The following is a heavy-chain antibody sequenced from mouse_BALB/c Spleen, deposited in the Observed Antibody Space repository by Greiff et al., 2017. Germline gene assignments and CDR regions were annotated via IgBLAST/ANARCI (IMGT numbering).Heavy chain of an antibody. J-gene: IGHJ4*01. CDR2: ISDGGSYT. CDR3: ARRYGNYGGNAMDD. CDR1: GFTFSDYY. Sequence: EVMLVESGGGLVKPGGSLKLSCAASGFTFSDYYMYWVRQTPEKRLEWVATISDGGSYTYYPDSVKGRFTISRDNAKNNLYLQMSSLKSEDTAMYYCARRYGNYGGNAMDDWGQGTSVTVAS. D-gene: IGHD2-1*01. V-gene: IGHV5-4*02.